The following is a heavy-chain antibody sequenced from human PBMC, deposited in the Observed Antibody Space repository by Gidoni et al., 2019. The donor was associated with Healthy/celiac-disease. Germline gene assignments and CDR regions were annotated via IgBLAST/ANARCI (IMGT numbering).Heavy chain of an antibody. J-gene: IGHJ4*02. CDR2: ISSSSSYI. V-gene: IGHV3-21*01. D-gene: IGHD6-13*01. CDR3: ARGTNRVAAAGTNY. Sequence: EVQLVESGGGLVKPGGSLRLSCAASGSTFSSYRMNWVRQAPGKGLEWVSSISSSSSYIYYADSVKGRFTISRDNAKNSLYLQMNSLRAEDTAVYYCARGTNRVAAAGTNYWGQGTLVTVSS. CDR1: GSTFSSYR.